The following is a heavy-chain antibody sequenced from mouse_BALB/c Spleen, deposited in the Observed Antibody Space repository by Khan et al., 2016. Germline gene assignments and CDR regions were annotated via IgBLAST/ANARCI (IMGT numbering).Heavy chain of an antibody. CDR2: ISGGSSTI. Sequence: EVELVESGGGLVQPGGSRKLSCAASGFTFSVFGIHWVRQAPEKGLEWVASISGGSSTIYYADTVKGRFTISRDNPKNTLFLQMTSLRSEDTAVYYCARRTPYAMDYWGQGTSVTVSS. J-gene: IGHJ4*01. CDR3: ARRTPYAMDY. CDR1: GFTFSVFG. V-gene: IGHV5-17*02.